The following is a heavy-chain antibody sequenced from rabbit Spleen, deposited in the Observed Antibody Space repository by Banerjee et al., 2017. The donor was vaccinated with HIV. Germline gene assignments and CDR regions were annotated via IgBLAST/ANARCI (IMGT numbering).Heavy chain of an antibody. J-gene: IGHJ4*01. D-gene: IGHD2-1*01. CDR3: ARDLVAVIGWNFNL. V-gene: IGHV1S45*01. Sequence: QEQLKETGGGLVQPGGSLTLTCKASGFSFSDRDVMCWVRQAPGKGLQWIACINTDTGKAVYATWAKGRFTISRTSSTTVTLQMTSLTAADTATYFCARDLVAVIGWNFNLWGPGTLVTVS. CDR2: INTDTGKA. CDR1: GFSFSDRDV.